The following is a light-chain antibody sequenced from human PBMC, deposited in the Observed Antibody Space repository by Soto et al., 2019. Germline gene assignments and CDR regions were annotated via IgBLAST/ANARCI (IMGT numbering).Light chain of an antibody. J-gene: IGLJ1*01. CDR3: SLYTSSSTYV. CDR1: SSDVGSYNR. Sequence: QSALTQPPSESGSPGQSVTISCTGTSSDVGSYNRVSWYQQPPGTAPKLMIYEVSNRPSGVPDRFSGSKSGNTASLTISGLQAEDDADYYCSLYTSSSTYVFGTGSKLTVL. V-gene: IGLV2-18*01. CDR2: EVS.